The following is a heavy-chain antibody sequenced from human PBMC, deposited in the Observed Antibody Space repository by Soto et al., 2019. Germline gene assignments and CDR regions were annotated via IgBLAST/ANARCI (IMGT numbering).Heavy chain of an antibody. V-gene: IGHV1-69*01. CDR1: GGTFSSYS. CDR3: ARDGGRHSGGIDY. Sequence: QVQLVQSGAEVKKPGSSVKVSCKASGGTFSSYSINWVRQAPGQGLEWMGEIIPTFGTANYAQKFQGRVTITADESTGTAYMELSSLRSEDTAVYYCARDGGRHSGGIDYWGQGTLVTVSS. J-gene: IGHJ4*02. D-gene: IGHD1-26*01. CDR2: IIPTFGTA.